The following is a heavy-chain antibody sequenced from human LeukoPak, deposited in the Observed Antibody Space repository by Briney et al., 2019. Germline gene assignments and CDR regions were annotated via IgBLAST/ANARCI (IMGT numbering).Heavy chain of an antibody. D-gene: IGHD2-2*01. V-gene: IGHV3-33*01. Sequence: PGRSLRLSCEASGFTFKNHGMHWVRQAPGKGLEWVAVIWYSGSNKYYADSVKGRFTISRDNSKNTLYLQMNSLRAEDTAVYYCTRDRSSVYFDYWGQGTLVLVSS. CDR3: TRDRSSVYFDY. CDR2: IWYSGSNK. J-gene: IGHJ4*02. CDR1: GFTFKNHG.